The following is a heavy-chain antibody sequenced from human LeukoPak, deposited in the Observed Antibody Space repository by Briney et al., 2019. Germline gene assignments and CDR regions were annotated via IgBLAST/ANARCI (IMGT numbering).Heavy chain of an antibody. V-gene: IGHV1-18*01. D-gene: IGHD3-22*01. CDR2: ISAYDGNT. Sequence: GGSLRLSCAASGFTFSSYGFSWVRQAPGQGLEWMGWISAYDGNTNYAQKLQGRVTMTTDTSTSTAYMELRSLRSDDTAVYYCARERGVGYYDSSWFDPWGQGTLVTVSS. CDR1: GFTFSSYG. CDR3: ARERGVGYYDSSWFDP. J-gene: IGHJ5*02.